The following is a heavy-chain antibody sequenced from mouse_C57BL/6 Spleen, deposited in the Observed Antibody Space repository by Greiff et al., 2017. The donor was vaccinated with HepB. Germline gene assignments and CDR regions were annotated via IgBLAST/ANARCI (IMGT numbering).Heavy chain of an antibody. Sequence: EVKLMESGPGLVKPSQSLSLTCSVTGYSITSGYYWNWIRQFPGNKLEWMGYISYDGSNNYNPSLKNRISITRDTSKNQFFLKLNSVTTEDTATYYCAREGGPYAMDYWGQGTSVTVSS. J-gene: IGHJ4*01. V-gene: IGHV3-6*01. CDR1: GYSITSGYY. CDR2: ISYDGSN. CDR3: AREGGPYAMDY.